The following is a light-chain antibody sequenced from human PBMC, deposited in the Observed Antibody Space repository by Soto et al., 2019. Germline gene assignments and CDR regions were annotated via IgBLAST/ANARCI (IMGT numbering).Light chain of an antibody. CDR1: QGGSSSY. V-gene: IGKV3-20*01. CDR2: GAS. J-gene: IGKJ4*01. Sequence: EIVLTQSPGTLSLSPGERATLSCRASQGGSSSYLAWYQQKPGQPPRLLIYGASNRATGIPDRFSGSGSGTNFTITITRLEPEDYAVYYCQHYRPSFGGGTKVEIK. CDR3: QHYRPS.